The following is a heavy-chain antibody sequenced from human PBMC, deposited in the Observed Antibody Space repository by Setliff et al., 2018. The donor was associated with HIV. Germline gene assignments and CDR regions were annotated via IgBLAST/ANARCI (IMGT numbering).Heavy chain of an antibody. D-gene: IGHD1-26*01. V-gene: IGHV4-34*01. CDR2: IFHNGTI. J-gene: IGHJ4*02. CDR3: GRGPHIVGAPWAVIDY. CDR1: GVSFSGYS. Sequence: PSETLSLTCAVYGVSFSGYSWSWIRQPPGKGLEWIGEIFHNGTINCNPSLKSRVALSIDTFKSQISLNMTSLTTADTAIYYCGRGPHIVGAPWAVIDYWAQGKPVNVSS.